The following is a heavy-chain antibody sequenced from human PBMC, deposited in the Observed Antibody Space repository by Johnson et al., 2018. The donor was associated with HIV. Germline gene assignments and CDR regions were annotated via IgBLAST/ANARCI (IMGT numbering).Heavy chain of an antibody. CDR1: GFSFSSTW. CDR3: AKDTSGWAPGHDAFDI. J-gene: IGHJ3*02. V-gene: IGHV3-7*05. CDR2: INADGSAK. D-gene: IGHD2-8*01. Sequence: VQLVESGGGLVQPGGSLRLSCAASGFSFSSTWMTWVRQAPGKGLEWVAFINADGSAKTYMDSARGRFTISRDNSKNSLYLQMNSLRTEDTALYYCAKDTSGWAPGHDAFDIWGQGTMVTVSS.